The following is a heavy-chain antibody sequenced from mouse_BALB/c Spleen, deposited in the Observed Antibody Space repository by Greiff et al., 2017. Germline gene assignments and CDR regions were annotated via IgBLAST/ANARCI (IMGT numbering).Heavy chain of an antibody. CDR2: ISSGGSYT. V-gene: IGHV5-6-4*01. D-gene: IGHD2-4*01. CDR3: TRIYYDYVFDY. Sequence: DVKLVESGGGLVKPGGSLKLSCAASGFTFSSYTMSWVRQTPEKRLEWVATISSGGSYTYYPDSVKGRFTISRDNAKNTLYLQMSSLKSEDTAMYYCTRIYYDYVFDYWGQGTTLTVSS. CDR1: GFTFSSYT. J-gene: IGHJ2*01.